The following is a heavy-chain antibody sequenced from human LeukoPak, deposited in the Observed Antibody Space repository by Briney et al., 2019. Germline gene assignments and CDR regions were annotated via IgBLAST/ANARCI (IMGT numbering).Heavy chain of an antibody. D-gene: IGHD6-13*01. CDR1: GYTFTDYY. J-gene: IGHJ4*02. V-gene: IGHV1-69-2*01. CDR2: VDPEDGET. Sequence: GASVKVSCKASGYTFTDYYMHWVQQAPGKGLEWMGRVDPEDGETIYAEKFQGRVTITADTSTDTAYMELSGLRSEDTAVYYCATEFRSLPGIAAAAYPGWGQGTLVTVSS. CDR3: ATEFRSLPGIAAAAYPG.